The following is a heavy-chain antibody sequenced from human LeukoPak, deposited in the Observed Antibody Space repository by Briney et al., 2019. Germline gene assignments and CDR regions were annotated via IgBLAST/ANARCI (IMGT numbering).Heavy chain of an antibody. D-gene: IGHD4-11*01. CDR2: INHSGST. Sequence: SETLSLTCAVYGGSFSGYYWSWIRQPPGKGLEWIGEINHSGSTNYNPSLKSRVTISVDTSKNQFSLKLSSVTAADTAVYYCACNSNFYYYYYMDVWGKGTTVTVSS. J-gene: IGHJ6*03. CDR3: ACNSNFYYYYYMDV. CDR1: GGSFSGYY. V-gene: IGHV4-34*01.